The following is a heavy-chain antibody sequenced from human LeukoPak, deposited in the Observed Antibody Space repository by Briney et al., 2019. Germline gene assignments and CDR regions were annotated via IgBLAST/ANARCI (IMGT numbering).Heavy chain of an antibody. Sequence: GGSLRLSCAASGFTFDDYAMHWVRQAPGKGLEWVSGISWNSGGTGYADSVKGRVTISRDNAKNSLYLQMNSLRVEDTAIYYCARDADGHGPLIDYWGQGSLVTVSS. CDR3: ARDADGHGPLIDY. CDR2: ISWNSGGT. D-gene: IGHD5-24*01. V-gene: IGHV3-9*01. CDR1: GFTFDDYA. J-gene: IGHJ4*02.